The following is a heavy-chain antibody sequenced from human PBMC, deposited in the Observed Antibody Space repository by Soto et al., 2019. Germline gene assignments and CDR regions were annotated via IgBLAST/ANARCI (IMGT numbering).Heavy chain of an antibody. D-gene: IGHD3-22*01. V-gene: IGHV4-39*01. J-gene: IGHJ4*02. CDR1: GGSISSSSYY. Sequence: QLQLQESGPGLVKPSETLSLTCTVSGGSISSSSYYWGWIRQPPGKGLEWIGSIYYSGSTYYNPSLKSRVTISVDTSKNQFSLKLSSVTAADTAVYYCARRGGYYYGVDYWGQGTLVTVSS. CDR2: IYYSGST. CDR3: ARRGGYYYGVDY.